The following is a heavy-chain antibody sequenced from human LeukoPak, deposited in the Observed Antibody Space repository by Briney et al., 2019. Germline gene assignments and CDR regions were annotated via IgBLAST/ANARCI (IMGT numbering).Heavy chain of an antibody. CDR2: INPNSGGT. CDR1: GYTFTGYY. CDR3: ARDCSGGSCYYNMDY. D-gene: IGHD2-15*01. V-gene: IGHV1-2*02. J-gene: IGHJ4*02. Sequence: ASVTVSCKASGYTFTGYYMHWVRQAPGQGLEWMGWINPNSGGTNYAQKFQGRVAMTRDTSISTAYMELSRLRSDDTAVYYCARDCSGGSCYYNMDYWGQGTLVTVSS.